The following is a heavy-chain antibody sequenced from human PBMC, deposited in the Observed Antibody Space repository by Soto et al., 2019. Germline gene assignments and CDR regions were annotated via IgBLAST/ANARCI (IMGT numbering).Heavy chain of an antibody. CDR3: ARLQWIQRWFDAFAV. V-gene: IGHV3-30-3*01. CDR1: GFTFSSYA. J-gene: IGHJ3*01. Sequence: GGSLRLSCAASGFTFSSYATHWVRQAPGKGLEWVAFISYGGNDKYYADSVEGRFTISRDSSNNTVYLQMNSLRVEDTAVYYCARLQWIQRWFDAFAVWGQGTMVTVSS. CDR2: ISYGGNDK. D-gene: IGHD5-18*01.